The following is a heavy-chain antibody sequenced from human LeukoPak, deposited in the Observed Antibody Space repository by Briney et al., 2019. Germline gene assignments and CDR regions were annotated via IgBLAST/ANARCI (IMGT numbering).Heavy chain of an antibody. CDR2: ISAYNGNT. CDR1: GYTFTSYG. CDR3: ARDYSGSYFLDAADY. V-gene: IGHV1-18*01. Sequence: GASVKVSCKASGYTFTSYGISWVRQAPGQGLEWMGWISAYNGNTNYAQKLQGRVTMTTDTSTSTAYMELRSLRSDDTAVYYCARDYSGSYFLDAADYWGQGTLVTVSS. D-gene: IGHD1-26*01. J-gene: IGHJ4*02.